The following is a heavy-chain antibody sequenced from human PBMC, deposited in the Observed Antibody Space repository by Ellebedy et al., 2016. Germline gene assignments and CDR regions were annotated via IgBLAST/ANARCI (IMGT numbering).Heavy chain of an antibody. CDR1: GGTFSSYG. D-gene: IGHD4-17*01. V-gene: IGHV1-18*01. J-gene: IGHJ6*02. Sequence: ASVKVSXXASGGTFSSYGISWVRQAPGQGLEWMGWISAYNGNTNYAQKLQGRVTMTTDTSTSTAYMELRSLRSDDTAVYYCARDGRIGAKRYYYYYGMDVWGQGTTVTVSS. CDR2: ISAYNGNT. CDR3: ARDGRIGAKRYYYYYGMDV.